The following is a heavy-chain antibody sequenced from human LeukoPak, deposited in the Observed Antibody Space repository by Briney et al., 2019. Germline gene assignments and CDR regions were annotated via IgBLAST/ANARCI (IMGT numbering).Heavy chain of an antibody. J-gene: IGHJ4*02. CDR3: VREPYCSGGSCYTSGFDC. V-gene: IGHV3-7*05. Sequence: PGGSLRLSCAASGFTFSRHWMSWVRQAPGKGLEWVANIKQDGGEKHYVDSVKGRFTISRDNAKNSLYLQMNSLRAEDTAVYYCVREPYCSGGSCYTSGFDCWGQGTLVTVSS. CDR1: GFTFSRHW. CDR2: IKQDGGEK. D-gene: IGHD2-15*01.